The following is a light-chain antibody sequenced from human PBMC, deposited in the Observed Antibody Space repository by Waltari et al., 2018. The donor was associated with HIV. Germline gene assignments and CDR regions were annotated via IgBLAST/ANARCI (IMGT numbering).Light chain of an antibody. CDR3: HQYSDLPFT. CDR2: GAS. J-gene: IGKJ3*01. CDR1: QSLGTN. V-gene: IGKV3-15*01. Sequence: EKEMTQSQATLSVSPGESATLSCRASQSLGTNLAWYQERPGQAPRVLIYGASTRATGVPDRFSGRWSGTDFTLTISGLQSEDFAVYYCHQYSDLPFTFGPGTKVDI.